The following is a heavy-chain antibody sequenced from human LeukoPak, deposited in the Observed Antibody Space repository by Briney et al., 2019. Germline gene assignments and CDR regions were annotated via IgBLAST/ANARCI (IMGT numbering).Heavy chain of an antibody. D-gene: IGHD5-24*01. CDR2: ISGYNGNT. V-gene: IGHV1-18*01. CDR3: ARAWRDGRPSDNWFDP. Sequence: ASVKVSCKASGYTFTSYGISWVRQAPGQGLEWMGWISGYNGNTYYAQNLQGRATMTTDTSTSTAYMELSSLRSEDTAVYYCARAWRDGRPSDNWFDPWGQGTLVTVSS. J-gene: IGHJ5*02. CDR1: GYTFTSYG.